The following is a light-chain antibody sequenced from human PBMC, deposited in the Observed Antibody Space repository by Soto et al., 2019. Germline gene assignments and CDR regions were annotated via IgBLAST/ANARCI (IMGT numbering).Light chain of an antibody. CDR1: QSVSSSY. CDR3: QQYGSSLIFT. J-gene: IGKJ3*01. V-gene: IGKV3-20*01. Sequence: EIVLTQSPGTLSLSPGERATLSCRASQSVSSSYLAWYQQKPGQAPRLLIYGASSRATGIPDRFSGSGSGTDSTLTINRLEPEDSAVYYCQQYGSSLIFTFGPGTKVDIK. CDR2: GAS.